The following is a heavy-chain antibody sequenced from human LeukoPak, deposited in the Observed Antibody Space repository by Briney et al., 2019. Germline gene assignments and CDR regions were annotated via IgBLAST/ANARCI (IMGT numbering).Heavy chain of an antibody. D-gene: IGHD3-9*01. V-gene: IGHV4-38-2*02. CDR3: ARVSRGYDILY. J-gene: IGHJ4*02. Sequence: SETLSLTCTVSNYSITSGYYWGWIRQPPGKGLEWIGSIYHSGTPYYNPSLKSRVTISVDTSKNQFSLNLSSVTAADTAVYYCARVSRGYDILYWGQGTLVTVSS. CDR1: NYSITSGYY. CDR2: IYHSGTP.